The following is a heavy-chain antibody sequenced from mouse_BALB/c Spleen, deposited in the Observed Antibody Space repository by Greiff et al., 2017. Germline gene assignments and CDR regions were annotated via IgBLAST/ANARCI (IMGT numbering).Heavy chain of an antibody. CDR2: IYPGDGDT. D-gene: IGHD2-1*01. CDR3: ARRNGNHEGFAY. J-gene: IGHJ3*01. Sequence: QVQLQQSGAELVRPGSSVKISCKASGYSFSSYWMNWVKQRPGQGLEWIGQIYPGDGDTNYNGKFKGKATLTADKSSSTAYMQLSSLTSEDSAVYFCARRNGNHEGFAYWGQGTLVTVSA. CDR1: GYSFSSYW. V-gene: IGHV1-80*01.